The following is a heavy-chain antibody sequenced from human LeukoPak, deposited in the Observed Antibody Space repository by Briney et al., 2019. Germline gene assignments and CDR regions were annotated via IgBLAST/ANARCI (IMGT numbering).Heavy chain of an antibody. J-gene: IGHJ6*03. CDR3: ARVGGTGSSWHRTYYYYMDV. D-gene: IGHD6-13*01. CDR1: GYIFTIYD. V-gene: IGHV1-8*01. Sequence: PSVSLSCEVSGYIFTIYDLDGVRHARGQGLEWMGWMNPNSGNTGYAQKFQGRVTRTRDTSISTAYMELRSLRSDDTAVYYWARVGGTGSSWHRTYYYYMDVGGKGSTVTLPS. CDR2: MNPNSGNT.